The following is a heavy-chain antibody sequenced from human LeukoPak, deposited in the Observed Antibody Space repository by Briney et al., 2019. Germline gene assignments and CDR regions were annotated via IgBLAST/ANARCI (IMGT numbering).Heavy chain of an antibody. CDR2: IKQDGSEK. CDR3: AREIGSYSSGWYDY. CDR1: GFTFSSYW. V-gene: IGHV3-7*01. J-gene: IGHJ4*02. Sequence: GGSLRLSCAASGFTFSSYWMSWVRQAPGKGLEWVANIKQDGSEKYYVDSVKGRFTISRDNAKNSLYLQMNSLRAEDTAVYYCAREIGSYSSGWYDYWGQGTLVTVSS. D-gene: IGHD6-19*01.